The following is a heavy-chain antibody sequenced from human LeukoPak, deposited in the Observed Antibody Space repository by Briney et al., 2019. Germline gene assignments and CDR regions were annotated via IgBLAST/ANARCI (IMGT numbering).Heavy chain of an antibody. CDR1: GFTFSSYS. CDR2: ISSSSSYI. D-gene: IGHD5-18*01. Sequence: GGSLRLSCAASGFTFSSYSMNWVRQAPGKGLEWVSSISSSSSYIYYADSVKGRFNISRDNAKNSLYLQMNSLRAEDTAVYYCARPPVDTAMREGAGYWGQGTLVTVSS. V-gene: IGHV3-21*01. CDR3: ARPPVDTAMREGAGY. J-gene: IGHJ4*02.